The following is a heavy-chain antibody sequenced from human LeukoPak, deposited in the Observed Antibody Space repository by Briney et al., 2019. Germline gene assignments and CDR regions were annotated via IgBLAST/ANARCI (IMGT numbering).Heavy chain of an antibody. CDR3: ARDHDWAFDY. J-gene: IGHJ4*02. CDR1: GFTFSSYS. D-gene: IGHD3-9*01. CDR2: VHGSSSPV. V-gene: IGHV3-48*04. Sequence: GGSLRLSCEASGFTFSSYSMNWVRQAPGKGLEWVSYVHGSSSPVDYADSVRGRFTMSRDNTKNSLYLQMNNLRVEDTAIYYCARDHDWAFDYWGQGILVTVPS.